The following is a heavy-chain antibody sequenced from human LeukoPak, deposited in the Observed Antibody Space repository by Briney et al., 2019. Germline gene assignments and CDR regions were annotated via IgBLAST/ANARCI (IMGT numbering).Heavy chain of an antibody. V-gene: IGHV3-23*01. CDR1: GFTFRSYG. Sequence: GGSLRLSCAASGFTFRSYGMSWVRQAPGKGPEWVSTIGVGGRGIDYADSVKGRFSISRDNSENTLYLQMNSLRAEDTAVYYCVAEFPVDCSSISCPGPFDYWGQGTLVAVSS. CDR3: VAEFPVDCSSISCPGPFDY. CDR2: IGVGGRGI. J-gene: IGHJ4*02. D-gene: IGHD2-2*01.